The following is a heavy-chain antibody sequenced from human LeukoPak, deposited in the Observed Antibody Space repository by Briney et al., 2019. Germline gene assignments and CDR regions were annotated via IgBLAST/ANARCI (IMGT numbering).Heavy chain of an antibody. CDR1: GFTVSSNY. D-gene: IGHD6-13*01. V-gene: IGHV3-66*01. Sequence: QPGGSLRLSCAASGFTVSSNYMSWVRQAPGKGLEWVSVIHSGGSTYYADSVKGRFTISRDNSKNTLYLQMNSLRADDTAVYYCARIYPRLAAAGNWGQGTLVTVSS. CDR2: IHSGGST. CDR3: ARIYPRLAAAGN. J-gene: IGHJ4*02.